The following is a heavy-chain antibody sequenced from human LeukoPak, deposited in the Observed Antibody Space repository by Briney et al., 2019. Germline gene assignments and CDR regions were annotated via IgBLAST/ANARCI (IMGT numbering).Heavy chain of an antibody. J-gene: IGHJ4*02. V-gene: IGHV3-74*01. Sequence: GGSLRLSCAASGFTFSSYWMHWVRHAPGKGLVWVSRINTDGSSTIYADSVKGRFTISRDNAKNTLYLQMNSLRADDTAVFYCATGRIVGAAEGWGQGTLVTVSS. CDR3: ATGRIVGAAEG. D-gene: IGHD1-26*01. CDR2: INTDGSST. CDR1: GFTFSSYW.